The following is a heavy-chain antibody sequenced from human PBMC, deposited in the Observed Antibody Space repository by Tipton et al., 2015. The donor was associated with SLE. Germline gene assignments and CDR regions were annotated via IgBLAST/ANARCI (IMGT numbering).Heavy chain of an antibody. CDR1: GFTFNDYW. CDR2: VSKDGTST. Sequence: SLRLSCAASGFTFNDYWMYWVRQSPEQGLVWVARVSKDGTSTSHARSVKGRFTISRDNAKNSLYLQMNSLRAEDTAVYYCARPSTTMVPDYWGRGTLVTVSS. D-gene: IGHD3-10*01. CDR3: ARPSTTMVPDY. V-gene: IGHV3-74*01. J-gene: IGHJ4*02.